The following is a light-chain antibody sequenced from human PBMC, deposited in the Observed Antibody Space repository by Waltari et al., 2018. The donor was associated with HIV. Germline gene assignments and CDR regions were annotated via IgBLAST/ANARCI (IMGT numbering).Light chain of an antibody. CDR3: SSYAGSKNLLI. CDR2: EVN. Sequence: SALPPPPCASGSQGQSVTISCSGTSTGIAAYNSVCLYQQRHGKAPKLMIVEVNKRPSGVPDRFSGSKSDNTASLTVSGLQADDEADYFCSSYAGSKNLLIFAGGTKLTVL. V-gene: IGLV2-8*01. CDR1: STGIAAYNS. J-gene: IGLJ2*01.